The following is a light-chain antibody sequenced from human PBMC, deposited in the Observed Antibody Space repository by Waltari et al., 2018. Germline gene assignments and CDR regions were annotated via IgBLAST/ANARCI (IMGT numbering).Light chain of an antibody. CDR3: SSYTSVNTR. CDR1: SSDVDGFNF. CDR2: DVA. J-gene: IGLJ2*01. Sequence: QSALTQPVSMSGSPGQSITISCTGTSSDVDGFNFVSWYKQYPGKAPKLIIYDVANRPSGVSHRFSGSRSGNTASLTISGLQAEDEAEYYCSSYTSVNTRFGGGTKLTVL. V-gene: IGLV2-14*03.